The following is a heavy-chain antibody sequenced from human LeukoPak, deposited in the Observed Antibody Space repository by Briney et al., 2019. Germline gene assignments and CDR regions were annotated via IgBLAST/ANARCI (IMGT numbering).Heavy chain of an antibody. CDR2: FYSGGST. CDR1: GGSINNYL. D-gene: IGHD1-26*01. Sequence: SETLSLTCTVSGGSINNYLWTWIRQPAGKGLEWIGRFYSGGSTNYNPSLKSRVTMSVDTSKKQFSLKLSSVTAADTAVYYCARDRWDLIAIDSWGQGTLVTVSS. J-gene: IGHJ4*02. V-gene: IGHV4-4*07. CDR3: ARDRWDLIAIDS.